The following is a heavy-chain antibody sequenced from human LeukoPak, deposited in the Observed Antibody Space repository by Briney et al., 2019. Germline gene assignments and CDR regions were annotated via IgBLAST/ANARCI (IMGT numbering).Heavy chain of an antibody. J-gene: IGHJ5*02. CDR1: GYXFTGYY. CDR2: INPNSGGT. D-gene: IGHD3-10*01. V-gene: IGHV1-2*02. Sequence: ASVKVSCKASGYXFTGYYIHWVRQAPGQGPQWMGWINPNSGGTNYAQKFQGRVTMTRDTSISTAYMELSRLRSDDTAVYYCARVMTSIWFGELAWFDPWGQGTLVTVSS. CDR3: ARVMTSIWFGELAWFDP.